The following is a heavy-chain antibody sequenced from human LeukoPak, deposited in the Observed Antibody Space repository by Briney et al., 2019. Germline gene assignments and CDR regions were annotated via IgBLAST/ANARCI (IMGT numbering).Heavy chain of an antibody. CDR2: ISSRGTTK. CDR1: GFTFSSSR. Sequence: SGGSLRLSCEVSGFTFSSSRMNWVRQAPGKGLEWVSYISSRGTTKHYADSVKGRFTISRDNAKNALYLQMNSLRAEDTAVYYCARDLWQAFDIWGQGTMVTVSS. D-gene: IGHD2-21*01. J-gene: IGHJ3*02. CDR3: ARDLWQAFDI. V-gene: IGHV3-48*01.